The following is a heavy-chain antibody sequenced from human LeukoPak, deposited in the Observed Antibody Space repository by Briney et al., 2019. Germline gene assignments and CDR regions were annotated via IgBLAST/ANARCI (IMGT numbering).Heavy chain of an antibody. CDR2: IYHSGST. J-gene: IGHJ5*02. CDR3: ASALGYCSSTSCSDWFDP. D-gene: IGHD2-2*01. V-gene: IGHV4-30-2*01. Sequence: SETLSLTCAVSGGSISSGGYSWSWIRQPPGKGLEWIGYIYHSGSTYYSPSLKSRVTISVDRSKNQFSLKLSSVTAADTAVYYCASALGYCSSTSCSDWFDPWGQGTLVTVSS. CDR1: GGSISSGGYS.